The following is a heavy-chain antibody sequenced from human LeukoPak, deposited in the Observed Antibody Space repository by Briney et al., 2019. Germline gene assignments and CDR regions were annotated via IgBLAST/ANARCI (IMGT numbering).Heavy chain of an antibody. J-gene: IGHJ4*02. Sequence: ASVKVSCKASGYAFISYGISWVRQAPGQGLEWMGWISAYNGDTIYAQKLQGRVTMTTDTSTSTAYMELSGLRSDDTAVYYCARGPHWDPHFDYWGQGTLVTVSS. CDR2: ISAYNGDT. CDR1: GYAFISYG. V-gene: IGHV1-18*01. D-gene: IGHD7-27*01. CDR3: ARGPHWDPHFDY.